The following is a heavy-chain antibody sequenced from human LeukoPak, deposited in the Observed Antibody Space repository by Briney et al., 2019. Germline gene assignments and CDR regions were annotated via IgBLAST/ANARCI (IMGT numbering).Heavy chain of an antibody. Sequence: GASVKVSCKASGDSFSSYGVNWVRQAPGQGLEWMGMLIPFLGITHYAQRFQGRVTIRADKSTSTAYMELSSLRSEDTAVYYCAGARRVRGVSPDYSWLDPWGQGTLVTVSS. V-gene: IGHV1-69*04. CDR2: LIPFLGIT. CDR1: GDSFSSYG. J-gene: IGHJ5*02. D-gene: IGHD3-10*01. CDR3: AGARRVRGVSPDYSWLDP.